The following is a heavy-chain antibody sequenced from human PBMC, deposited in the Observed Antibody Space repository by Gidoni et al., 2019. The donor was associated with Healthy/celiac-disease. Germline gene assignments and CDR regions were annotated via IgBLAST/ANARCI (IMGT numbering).Heavy chain of an antibody. J-gene: IGHJ4*02. Sequence: QVQLQQWGAGLLKPSETLSLTCAVYGGSFSGYYWSWIRQPPGKGLEWIGEINHSGSTNYNPSLKSRVTISVDTSKNQFSLKLSSVTAADTAVYYCAGPYYGSGSYHFDYWGQGTLVTVSS. CDR3: AGPYYGSGSYHFDY. V-gene: IGHV4-34*01. D-gene: IGHD3-10*01. CDR2: INHSGST. CDR1: GGSFSGYY.